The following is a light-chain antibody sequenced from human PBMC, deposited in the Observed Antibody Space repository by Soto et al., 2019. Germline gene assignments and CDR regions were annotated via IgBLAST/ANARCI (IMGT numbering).Light chain of an antibody. CDR1: QNIRNY. CDR3: QQSYNIQALT. CDR2: GAA. Sequence: DIQMTQSPSSLSPSVGDRVAITCRASQNIRNYLNWYQQKPGKAPRVLIYGAASLQSGVPSRFSGSGSGTNFSLTINSLQPEDYATYYCQQSYNIQALTFGGGTKVDIK. J-gene: IGKJ4*01. V-gene: IGKV1-39*01.